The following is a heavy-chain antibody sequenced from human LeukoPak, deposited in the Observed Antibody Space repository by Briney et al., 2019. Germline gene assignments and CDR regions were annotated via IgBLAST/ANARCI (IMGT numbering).Heavy chain of an antibody. CDR2: INPNSGGT. CDR3: ARTLSRSSSTSCHGY. J-gene: IGHJ4*02. Sequence: ASVKVSCKASGYTFTGYYMHWVRQAPGQGLEWMGWINPNSGGTNYAQKFQGRVTMTRDTSISTAYMELSRLRSDDTAVYYCARTLSRSSSTSCHGYWGQGTLVTVSS. V-gene: IGHV1-2*02. D-gene: IGHD2-2*01. CDR1: GYTFTGYY.